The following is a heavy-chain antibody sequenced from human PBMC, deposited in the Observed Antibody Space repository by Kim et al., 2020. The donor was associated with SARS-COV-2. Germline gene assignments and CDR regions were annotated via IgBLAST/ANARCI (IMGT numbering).Heavy chain of an antibody. CDR3: AKVLGDGYIEGGYFDL. CDR1: GFTFSSYA. J-gene: IGHJ2*01. Sequence: GGSLRLSCAASGFTFSSYAMSWVRQAPGKGLEWVSAISGSGGSTYYADSVKGRFTISRDNSKNTLYLQMNSLRAEDTAVYYCAKVLGDGYIEGGYFDLWGRGTLVTVSS. CDR2: ISGSGGST. V-gene: IGHV3-23*01. D-gene: IGHD5-12*01.